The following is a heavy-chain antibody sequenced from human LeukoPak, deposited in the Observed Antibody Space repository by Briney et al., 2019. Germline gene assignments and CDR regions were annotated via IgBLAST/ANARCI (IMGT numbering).Heavy chain of an antibody. CDR1: GFTFSSYA. Sequence: PGGSLRLSCAASGFTFSSYAMHWVRQAPGNGLEWVAVISYDGSNKYYADSVKGRFTISRDNSKNTLYLQMNSLRAEDTAVYYCARDPDYGDPYLDYWGQGTLVTVSS. CDR2: ISYDGSNK. J-gene: IGHJ4*02. D-gene: IGHD4-17*01. CDR3: ARDPDYGDPYLDY. V-gene: IGHV3-30-3*01.